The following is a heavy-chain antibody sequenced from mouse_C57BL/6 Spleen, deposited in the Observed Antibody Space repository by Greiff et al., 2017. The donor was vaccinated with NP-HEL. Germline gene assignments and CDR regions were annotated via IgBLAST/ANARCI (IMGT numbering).Heavy chain of an antibody. D-gene: IGHD1-1*01. J-gene: IGHJ4*01. CDR3: ARSYYYGSSLDY. CDR2: IYPGDGDT. CDR1: GYAFSSSW. V-gene: IGHV1-82*01. Sequence: QVQLKESGPELVKPGASVKISCKASGYAFSSSWMNWVKQRPGKGLEWIGRIYPGDGDTNYNGKFKGKATLTADKSSSTAYMQLSSLTSEDSAVYFCARSYYYGSSLDYWGQGTSVTVSS.